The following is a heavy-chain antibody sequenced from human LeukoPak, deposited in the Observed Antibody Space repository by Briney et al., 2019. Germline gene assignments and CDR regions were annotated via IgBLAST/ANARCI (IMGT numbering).Heavy chain of an antibody. Sequence: SETLSLTCSVSGYSISSGYYWGWIRQAPGKGLEWIGNLYHSGSTYYNPSLKSRVSISVDTSKNQFSLNLSSVTAADTAVYYCATEVQNIAGRVYWGQGTLVTVSS. V-gene: IGHV4-38-2*02. CDR2: LYHSGST. J-gene: IGHJ4*02. CDR1: GYSISSGYY. CDR3: ATEVQNIAGRVY. D-gene: IGHD6-6*01.